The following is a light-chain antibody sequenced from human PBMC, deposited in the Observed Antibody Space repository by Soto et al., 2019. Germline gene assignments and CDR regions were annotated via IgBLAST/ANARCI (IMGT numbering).Light chain of an antibody. CDR3: QQYNNWT. CDR1: QSVSSN. J-gene: IGKJ1*01. Sequence: EIVMTQSPATLSVSPGERATLSCRASQSVSSNLAWYQQKPGQAPRLLIYGASTRATGIPARFSGSGSGTEFILTISSLQSEDFAVYYCQQYNNWTFGQGTKVEIK. CDR2: GAS. V-gene: IGKV3-15*01.